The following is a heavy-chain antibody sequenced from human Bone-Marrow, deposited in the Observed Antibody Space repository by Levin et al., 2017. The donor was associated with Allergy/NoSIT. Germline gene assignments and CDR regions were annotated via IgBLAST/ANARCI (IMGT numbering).Heavy chain of an antibody. J-gene: IGHJ4*02. CDR1: GFTFSSYA. V-gene: IGHV3-30-3*01. CDR3: ARGIPRYCICTSCYAGPYFDY. Sequence: GGSLRLSCAASGFTFSSYAMHWVRQAPGKGLEWVAVISYDGSNKYYADSVKGRFTISRDNSKNTLYLQMNSLRAEDTAVYYCARGIPRYCICTSCYAGPYFDYWGQGTLVTVSS. CDR2: ISYDGSNK. D-gene: IGHD2-2*01.